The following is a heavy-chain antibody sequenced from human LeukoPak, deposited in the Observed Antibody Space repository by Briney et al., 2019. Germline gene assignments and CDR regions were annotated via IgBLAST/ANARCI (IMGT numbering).Heavy chain of an antibody. CDR3: AKGKYGSGSYYGAFDI. V-gene: IGHV4-39*07. D-gene: IGHD3-10*01. CDR1: GGSLRSSNNY. CDR2: IHYSGRT. Sequence: PSETLSLTCTVSGGSLRSSNNYWGWLRQPPGRGVEWLGCIHYSGRTYDYPSLKSRVTISVNTSKNQFSLKLSSVTAADTAVYYCAKGKYGSGSYYGAFDIWGQGTMVTVSS. J-gene: IGHJ3*02.